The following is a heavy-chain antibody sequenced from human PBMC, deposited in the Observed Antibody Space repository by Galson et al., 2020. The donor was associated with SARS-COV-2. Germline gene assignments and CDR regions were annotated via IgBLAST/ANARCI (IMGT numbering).Heavy chain of an antibody. CDR1: GFSLTTSGVG. Sequence: SGPTLVKPTQTLTLTCTFSGFSLTTSGVGVGWIRQPPGTALEWLAVIHWDDDKRYSPSLKRRLTITKDTSRNQVVLTMTDMDPVDTATYYCAHQGRYSQSDAFDIWGQGTMVTVSA. CDR3: AHQGRYSQSDAFDI. J-gene: IGHJ3*02. D-gene: IGHD3-10*01. CDR2: IHWDDDK. V-gene: IGHV2-5*02.